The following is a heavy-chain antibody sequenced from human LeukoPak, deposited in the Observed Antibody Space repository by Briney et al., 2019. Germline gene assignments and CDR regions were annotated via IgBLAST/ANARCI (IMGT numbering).Heavy chain of an antibody. CDR3: ARGGGLYSSGCPF. V-gene: IGHV1-2*02. Sequence: ASVKVSCKASGYTSTGYYMHWVRQAPGQGLEWMGWINPNSGGTNYAQKFQGRVTMTRDTSISTAYMELSRLRSDDTAVYYCARGGGLYSSGCPFWGQGTLVTVSS. J-gene: IGHJ4*02. CDR2: INPNSGGT. D-gene: IGHD6-19*01. CDR1: GYTSTGYY.